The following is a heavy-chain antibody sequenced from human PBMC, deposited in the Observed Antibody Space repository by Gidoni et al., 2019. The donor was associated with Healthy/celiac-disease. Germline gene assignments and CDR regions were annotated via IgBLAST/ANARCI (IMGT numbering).Heavy chain of an antibody. D-gene: IGHD1-26*01. CDR2: INPSGGST. Sequence: QVQLVQSGAEVKKPGASVKVSCKASGYTFTSYYMHWVRQAPGQGLEWMGIINPSGGSTSYAQKFQGRVTMTRDTSTSTVYMELSSLRSEDTAVYYCATTGSLGYFDYWGQGTLVTVSS. V-gene: IGHV1-46*03. CDR1: GYTFTSYY. J-gene: IGHJ4*02. CDR3: ATTGSLGYFDY.